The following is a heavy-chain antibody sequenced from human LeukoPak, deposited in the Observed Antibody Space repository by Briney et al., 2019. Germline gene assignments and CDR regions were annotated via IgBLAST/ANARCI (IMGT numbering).Heavy chain of an antibody. CDR1: GFTFSSYS. V-gene: IGHV3-21*01. CDR2: ISSSSSYI. CDR3: ARGRGKASRELGYCSGGSC. D-gene: IGHD2-15*01. Sequence: KPGGSLRLSCAASGFTFSSYSMNWVRQAPGKGLEWVSSISSSSSYIYYADSVKGRFTISRDNAKNSLYLQMNSLRAEDTAVYYCARGRGKASRELGYCSGGSCWGQGTLVTVSS. J-gene: IGHJ4*02.